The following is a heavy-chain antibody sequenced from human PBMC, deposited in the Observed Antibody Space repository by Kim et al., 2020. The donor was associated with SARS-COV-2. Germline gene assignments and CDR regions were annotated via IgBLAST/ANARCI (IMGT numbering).Heavy chain of an antibody. CDR2: INTDANSY. D-gene: IGHD3-9*01. V-gene: IGHV3-74*01. Sequence: GGSLRLSCAASGFTFSSSSMHWVRQAPGKGLEWVARINTDANSYASADSVSGQVSISSAKAETKLSLQLEMLRLEAKATSVYYSTTFSATTIPFCVAFD. CDR1: GFTFSSSS. J-gene: IGHJ3*02. CDR3: TTFSATTIPFCVAFD.